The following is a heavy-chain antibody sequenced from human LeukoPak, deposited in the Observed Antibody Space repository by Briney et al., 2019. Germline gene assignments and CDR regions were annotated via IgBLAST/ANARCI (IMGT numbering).Heavy chain of an antibody. CDR2: IYYSGST. CDR1: GGSISSGDYY. V-gene: IGHV4-30-4*08. J-gene: IGHJ5*02. Sequence: KSSQTLSLTCTVSGGSISSGDYYWSWIRQPPGKGLEWIGYIYYSGSTYYNPSLKSRVTISVDTSKNQFSLKLSSVTAADTAVYYCARDTIPSWFDPWGQGTLATVSS. D-gene: IGHD3-3*01. CDR3: ARDTIPSWFDP.